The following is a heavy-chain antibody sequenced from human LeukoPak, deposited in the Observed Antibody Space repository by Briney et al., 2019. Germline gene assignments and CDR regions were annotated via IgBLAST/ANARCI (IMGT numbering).Heavy chain of an antibody. CDR3: IRDFRSADL. J-gene: IGHJ5*02. Sequence: PGGSLRLSCVASGFTFSNYWMHWVRQPPGKGVVWVSRIYVDGRTTNYADSVKGRFTISRDNAKNTVYLEMNSLSVEDTATYYCIRDFRSADLWGQGTLVTVTS. CDR2: IYVDGRTT. CDR1: GFTFSNYW. V-gene: IGHV3-74*01.